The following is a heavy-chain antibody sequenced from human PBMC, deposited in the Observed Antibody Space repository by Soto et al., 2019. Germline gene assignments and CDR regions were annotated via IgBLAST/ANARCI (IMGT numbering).Heavy chain of an antibody. CDR1: GGSFSGYY. CDR2: ISHSGST. D-gene: IGHD3-10*01. Sequence: QVQLQQWGAGLLKPSESLSLTCAVHGGSFSGYYWSWIRQSPGKGLEWIGEISHSGSTNYNPSLNSRSTISLDTSKTQFSLQLCSVTAADTAVYYCARGPYGSGIRSPYYNYYMDVWGKGTTVTVSS. CDR3: ARGPYGSGIRSPYYNYYMDV. J-gene: IGHJ6*03. V-gene: IGHV4-34*01.